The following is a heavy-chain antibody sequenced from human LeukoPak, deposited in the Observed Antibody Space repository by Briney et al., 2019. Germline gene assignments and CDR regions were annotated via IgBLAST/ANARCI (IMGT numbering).Heavy chain of an antibody. J-gene: IGHJ4*02. CDR2: IYYSGST. CDR1: GGSISSGGYY. CDR3: ARAPRLVQGTLDY. Sequence: SKTLPLTCTVSGGSISSGGYYWSWIRQHPGKGLEWIGYIYYSGSTYYNPSLKSRVTISVDTSKNQFSLKLSSVTAADTAVYYCARAPRLVQGTLDYWGQGTLVTVSS. D-gene: IGHD6-19*01. V-gene: IGHV4-31*03.